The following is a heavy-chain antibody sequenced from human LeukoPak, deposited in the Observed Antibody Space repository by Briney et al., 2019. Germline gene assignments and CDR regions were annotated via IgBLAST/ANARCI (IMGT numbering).Heavy chain of an antibody. D-gene: IGHD6-13*01. V-gene: IGHV3-23*01. J-gene: IGHJ4*02. CDR1: GFTFSSYA. CDR3: ARRGRKGQQLSY. Sequence: GGSLRLSCAASGFTFSSYAMSWVRQAPGKGLEWVSAISGSGGSTYYADSVRGRFTISRDNSKNTLYLQMNSLRAEDTAVYYCARRGRKGQQLSYWGQGTLVTVSS. CDR2: ISGSGGST.